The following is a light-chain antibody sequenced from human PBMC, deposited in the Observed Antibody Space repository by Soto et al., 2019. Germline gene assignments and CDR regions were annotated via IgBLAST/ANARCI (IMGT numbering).Light chain of an antibody. Sequence: QSALTQPASVSGSPGQSITISCTGTSDDVGGHNYVSWYQQHPGKAPKLIIYDVTNRPSGVSNRFSGSKSANTASLTISGLQAEDEADYYCSSYASSSTVIFGGGTKLTVL. J-gene: IGLJ2*01. V-gene: IGLV2-14*01. CDR3: SSYASSSTVI. CDR1: SDDVGGHNY. CDR2: DVT.